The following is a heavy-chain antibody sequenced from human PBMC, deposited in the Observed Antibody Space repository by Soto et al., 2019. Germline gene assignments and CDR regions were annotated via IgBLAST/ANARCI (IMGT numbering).Heavy chain of an antibody. CDR2: IYWEDDE. D-gene: IGHD3-10*01. CDR1: GFSLSSSGVG. V-gene: IGHV2-5*02. Sequence: QITLKESGPTLVKPTQTLTLTCTFSGFSLSSSGVGVGWIRQPPGNAREWLSLIYWEDDERYSPSLKSRLTITKDTAKAQVVLTMTNIDTVDTATYYCAHIDCGSARHYSWGQGTLVSGSS. CDR3: AHIDCGSARHYS. J-gene: IGHJ4*02.